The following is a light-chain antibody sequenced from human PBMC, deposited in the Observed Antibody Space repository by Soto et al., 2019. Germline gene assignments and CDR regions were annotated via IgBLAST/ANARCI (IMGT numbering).Light chain of an antibody. Sequence: QSVLTQPASVSGSPGQSITISCTGTSSDVGAYNYVSWYQQHPGKAPKLMIYEVSNRPSGVSNRFSGSKSGNTASLTISGLQAEDEADYYCSSFTNTSTRYVFGTGTKATVL. CDR1: SSDVGAYNY. CDR3: SSFTNTSTRYV. V-gene: IGLV2-14*01. J-gene: IGLJ1*01. CDR2: EVS.